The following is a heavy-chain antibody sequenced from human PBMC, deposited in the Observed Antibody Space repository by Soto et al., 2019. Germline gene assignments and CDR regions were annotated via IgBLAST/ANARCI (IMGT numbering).Heavy chain of an antibody. V-gene: IGHV3-30-3*01. D-gene: IGHD3-3*02. CDR3: ARALAGNYYGMDV. CDR2: ISYDGSNK. CDR1: GFTFSSYA. Sequence: RLSCAASGFTFSSYAMHWVRQAPGKGLEWVAVISYDGSNKYYADSVKGRFTISRDNSKNTLYLQMNSLRAEDTAVYYCARALAGNYYGMDVWGQGTTVTVSS. J-gene: IGHJ6*02.